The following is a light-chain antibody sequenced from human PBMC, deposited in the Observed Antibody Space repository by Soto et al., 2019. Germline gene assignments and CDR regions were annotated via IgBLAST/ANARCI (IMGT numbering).Light chain of an antibody. CDR3: QQYYGTPLT. CDR1: QSVLYSSNNKNF. CDR2: WAS. J-gene: IGKJ4*01. Sequence: DIVMTQSPDSLAVSLGERATINCKSSQSVLYSSNNKNFLAWYQQKPGQPPKLLIYWASTRESGVPDRFSGSGSGTDFTLTISSLQAEDVAVYYCQQYYGTPLTFGGGTKLESK. V-gene: IGKV4-1*01.